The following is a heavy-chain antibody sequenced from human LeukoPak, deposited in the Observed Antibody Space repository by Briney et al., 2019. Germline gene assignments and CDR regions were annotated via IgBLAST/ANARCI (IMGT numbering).Heavy chain of an antibody. D-gene: IGHD3-3*01. V-gene: IGHV1-8*01. CDR3: ARELRFLEWLLQGYNWFDP. Sequence: ASVKVSCKASGYTFTSYDINWVRQATGQGLEWMGWMNPNSGNTGYAQKFQGRVTMTRDTSTSTVYMELSSLRSEDTAVYYCARELRFLEWLLQGYNWFDPWGQGTLVTVSS. CDR2: MNPNSGNT. J-gene: IGHJ5*02. CDR1: GYTFTSYD.